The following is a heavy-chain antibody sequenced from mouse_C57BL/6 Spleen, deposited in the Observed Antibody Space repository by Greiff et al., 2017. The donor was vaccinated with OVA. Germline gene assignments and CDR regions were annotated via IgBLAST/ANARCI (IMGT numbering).Heavy chain of an antibody. CDR2: INPSTGGT. CDR3: ARSGDGYYPYAMDD. CDR1: GYSFTGYY. Sequence: VQLQQSGPELVKPGASVKISCKASGYSFTGYYMNWVKQSPEKSLEWIGEINPSTGGTTYNQKFKAKATLTVDKSSSTAYMQLKSLTSEDSAVYYCARSGDGYYPYAMDDWGQGTSVTVSS. V-gene: IGHV1-42*01. D-gene: IGHD2-3*01. J-gene: IGHJ4*01.